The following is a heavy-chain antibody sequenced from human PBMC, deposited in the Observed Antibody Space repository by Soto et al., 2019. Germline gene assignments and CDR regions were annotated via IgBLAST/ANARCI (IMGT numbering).Heavy chain of an antibody. Sequence: QLQLQESGPGLVKPSETLSLTCTVSGGSISSSSYYWGWIRQPPGKGLEWIGSIYYSGSTYYNPSLKSRVTISVDTSKNQFSLKLSSVTAADTAVYYCARQGRQWLVPRDAFDIWGQGTMVTVSS. CDR2: IYYSGST. V-gene: IGHV4-39*01. CDR3: ARQGRQWLVPRDAFDI. D-gene: IGHD6-19*01. J-gene: IGHJ3*02. CDR1: GGSISSSSYY.